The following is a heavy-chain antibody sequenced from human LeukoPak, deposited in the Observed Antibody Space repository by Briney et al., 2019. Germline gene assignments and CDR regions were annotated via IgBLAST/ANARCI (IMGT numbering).Heavy chain of an antibody. Sequence: GGSLRLSCEASGFIFGSHAMYWVRQAPGKGLEWVAGIVGSGGSPHYADSGKGRLTISRDNSRNTVYLQINSLRAEDTAVYYCGKTTVGYSRGQKPAWPVDYWGQGTLVTVSS. CDR2: IVGSGGSP. V-gene: IGHV3-23*01. CDR3: GKTTVGYSRGQKPAWPVDY. J-gene: IGHJ4*02. CDR1: GFIFGSHA. D-gene: IGHD5-18*01.